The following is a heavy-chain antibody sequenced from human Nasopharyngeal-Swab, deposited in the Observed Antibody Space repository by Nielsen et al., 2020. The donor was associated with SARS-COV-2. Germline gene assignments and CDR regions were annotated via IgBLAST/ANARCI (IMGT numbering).Heavy chain of an antibody. V-gene: IGHV3-21*01. Sequence: GGSLRLSCAASGFTFSSYSMNWVRQAPGKGLEWVSSISSSSSYIYYADSVKGRFTISRDNAKNSLYLQMNSLRAEDTAVYYCARERGYDSSGYFYFDYWGQGTLVTVSS. CDR2: ISSSSSYI. CDR3: ARERGYDSSGYFYFDY. D-gene: IGHD3-22*01. J-gene: IGHJ4*02. CDR1: GFTFSSYS.